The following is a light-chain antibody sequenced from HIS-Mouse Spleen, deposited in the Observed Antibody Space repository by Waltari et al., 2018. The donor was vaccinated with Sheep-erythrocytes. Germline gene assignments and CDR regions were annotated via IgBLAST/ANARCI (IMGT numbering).Light chain of an antibody. V-gene: IGLV2-23*01. CDR2: EGS. CDR1: SSDVGSYNL. CDR3: CSYAGSSTPWV. Sequence: QSALTQPASVSGSPGQSITISCTGTSSDVGSYNLVSWYQQHPGKAPRLMSYEGSKRPSRVSKRFSRPKSGNTASLAISGVPAEDEADYYCCSYAGSSTPWVFGGGTRLTVL. J-gene: IGLJ3*02.